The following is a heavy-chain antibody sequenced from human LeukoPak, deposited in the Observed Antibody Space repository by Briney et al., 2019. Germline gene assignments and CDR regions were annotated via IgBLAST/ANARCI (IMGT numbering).Heavy chain of an antibody. V-gene: IGHV1-69*05. CDR2: IIPIFGTA. CDR3: ARESPGDYVLDY. Sequence: SVKVSCKASGGTFSSYAISWVRQAPGQGLEWMGGIIPIFGTANYAQKFQSRVTITTDESTSTAYMELSSLRSEDTAVYYCARESPGDYVLDYWGQGTLVTVSS. D-gene: IGHD4-17*01. J-gene: IGHJ4*02. CDR1: GGTFSSYA.